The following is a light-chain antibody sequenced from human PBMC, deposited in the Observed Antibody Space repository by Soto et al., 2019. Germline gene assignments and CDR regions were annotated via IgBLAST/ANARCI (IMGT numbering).Light chain of an antibody. CDR2: DAS. CDR1: QSVSSY. V-gene: IGKV3-11*01. CDR3: QQRSNWPGT. Sequence: EIVLTQSPATLSLSPGERATLSCRASQSVSSYLAWYQQKPGQAPRLLIYDASNRATGIPARFSGSGSGTDFPLTISSLEHEDVAVYYCQQRSNWPGTFGQGTKLEIK. J-gene: IGKJ2*01.